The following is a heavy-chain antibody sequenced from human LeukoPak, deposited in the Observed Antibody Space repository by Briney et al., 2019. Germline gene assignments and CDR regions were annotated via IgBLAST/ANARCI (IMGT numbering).Heavy chain of an antibody. CDR1: GYTFTGYY. D-gene: IGHD3-22*01. V-gene: IGHV1-2*02. Sequence: ASVKVSCKASGYTFTGYYMHWVRQAPGQGLEWMGWINPNSGGTNYAQKFQGRVTMTRDTSISTAYMELSRLRSDDTAVYYCARSSGDYDKPHYYYYYMDVWGKGTTVTVSS. J-gene: IGHJ6*03. CDR3: ARSSGDYDKPHYYYYYMDV. CDR2: INPNSGGT.